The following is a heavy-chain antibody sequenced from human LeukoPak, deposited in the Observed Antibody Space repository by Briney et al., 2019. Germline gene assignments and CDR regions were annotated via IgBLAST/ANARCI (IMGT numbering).Heavy chain of an antibody. D-gene: IGHD3/OR15-3a*01. V-gene: IGHV4-59*08. CDR2: IYYSDST. CDR3: ARQTGSGLFILP. CDR1: GGSINNYF. Sequence: SETLSLTCTVSGGSINNYFWSWIRQPPGKGLECIAYIYYSDSTNYKPSLKSRVTVSVDTSKNQFSLRLTSVTAADTAVYYCARQTGSGLFILPGGQGTLVTVSS. J-gene: IGHJ4*02.